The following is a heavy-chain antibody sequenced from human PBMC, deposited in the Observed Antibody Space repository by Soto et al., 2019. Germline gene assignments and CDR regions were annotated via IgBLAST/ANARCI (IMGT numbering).Heavy chain of an antibody. D-gene: IGHD3-22*01. CDR2: IYSGGNT. Sequence: EVQLVESGGGLLQPGGSLRLSCEASGFTVSTSYVSWVRQAPGKGLVWVSVIYSGGNTFYGDSVKGRCTISRDNSKNTVYLQLNSLRADETAVYYCARDRYDSGGYVPFDKWGQGTLVTVSS. J-gene: IGHJ4*02. V-gene: IGHV3-53*01. CDR1: GFTVSTSY. CDR3: ARDRYDSGGYVPFDK.